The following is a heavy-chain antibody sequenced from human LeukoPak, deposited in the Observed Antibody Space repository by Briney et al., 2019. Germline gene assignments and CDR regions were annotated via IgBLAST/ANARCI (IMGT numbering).Heavy chain of an antibody. CDR3: ARGRDGYRAAHFDY. D-gene: IGHD5-24*01. V-gene: IGHV4-31*03. J-gene: IGHJ4*02. CDR1: GGSISSGDYY. Sequence: SETLSLTCTVSGGSISSGDYYWSWIRQHPGKGLEWIGYIYYSGSTYYNPSLKSRVTISVDTSKNQFSLKLSSVTAADTAVYYCARGRDGYRAAHFDYWGQGILVTVSS. CDR2: IYYSGST.